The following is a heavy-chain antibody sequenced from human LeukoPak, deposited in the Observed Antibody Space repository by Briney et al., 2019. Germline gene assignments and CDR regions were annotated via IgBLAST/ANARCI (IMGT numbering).Heavy chain of an antibody. Sequence: GGSLRLSCAASGFTLSSYAMTWVRQAPGKGLEWVSDIGDSGATTYYADSVKGRFTISRDNSKNTLYLQMSSLRAEDTAVYFCASFHYYGSGAYYLFYWGQGTLVTVSS. V-gene: IGHV3-23*01. CDR2: IGDSGATT. J-gene: IGHJ4*02. CDR3: ASFHYYGSGAYYLFY. D-gene: IGHD3-10*01. CDR1: GFTLSSYA.